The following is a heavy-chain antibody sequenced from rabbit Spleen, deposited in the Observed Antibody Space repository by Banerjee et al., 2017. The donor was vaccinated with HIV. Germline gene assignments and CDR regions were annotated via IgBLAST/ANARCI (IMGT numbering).Heavy chain of an antibody. CDR1: GFSFSSSDY. CDR2: IAGSSGDT. V-gene: IGHV1S45*01. J-gene: IGHJ4*01. D-gene: IGHD2-1*01. Sequence: QEQLVESGGGLVQPEGSLTLTCTASGFSFSSSDYMCWVRQAPGKGLEWISCIAGSSGDTYSAIWAKGRFTISKTSSTTVTLQMTSLPAADTATYFCARDDPNIGDYGDTDLQLWGQGTLVTVS. CDR3: ARDDPNIGDYGDTDLQL.